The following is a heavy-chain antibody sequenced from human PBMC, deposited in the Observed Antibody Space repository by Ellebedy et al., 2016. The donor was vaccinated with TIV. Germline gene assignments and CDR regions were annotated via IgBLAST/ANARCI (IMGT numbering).Heavy chain of an antibody. J-gene: IGHJ5*02. Sequence: SETLSLXXTVSGGSISSYYWSWIRQPPGKGLEWIGYIYYSGSTNYNPSLKSRVTISVDTSKNQFSLKLSSVTAADTAVYYCARGPRMEVAPPLTTANLGWFDPWGQGTLVTVSS. CDR3: ARGPRMEVAPPLTTANLGWFDP. CDR1: GGSISSYY. D-gene: IGHD5-12*01. V-gene: IGHV4-59*13. CDR2: IYYSGST.